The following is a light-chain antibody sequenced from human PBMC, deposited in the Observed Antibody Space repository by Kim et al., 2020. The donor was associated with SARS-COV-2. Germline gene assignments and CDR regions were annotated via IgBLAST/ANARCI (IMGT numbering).Light chain of an antibody. CDR2: EVS. CDR3: SSYAAISNFV. Sequence: QSALTQPPSASGSPGQSVTISCTGTSSDVGGYNYVSWYQQHPGQAPKLMIYEVSKRPSGVPDRFSGSKSGNTASLTVSGLQAEDEADYYCSSYAAISNFVFGTGTKLTVL. CDR1: SSDVGGYNY. V-gene: IGLV2-8*01. J-gene: IGLJ1*01.